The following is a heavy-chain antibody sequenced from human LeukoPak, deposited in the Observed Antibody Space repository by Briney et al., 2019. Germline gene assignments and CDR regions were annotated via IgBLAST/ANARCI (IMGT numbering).Heavy chain of an antibody. CDR2: INPSGGST. CDR1: GYSFINYY. CDR3: ARTRGYYFDY. V-gene: IGHV1-46*01. J-gene: IGHJ4*02. Sequence: GASVKVSCKASGYSFINYYMHWVRQAPGQGLEWMTMINPSGGSTTYAQNFQDRVTVTRDMSTSTVYMELSSLTSEDTAVYYCARTRGYYFDYWGQGTLVTVSS.